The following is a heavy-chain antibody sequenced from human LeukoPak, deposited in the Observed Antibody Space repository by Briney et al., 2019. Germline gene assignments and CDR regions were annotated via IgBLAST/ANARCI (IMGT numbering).Heavy chain of an antibody. CDR1: GPSLSSSSYY. Sequence: SETLSLTCTVSGPSLSSSSYYWGWIRQPAGKGLEWPGRIYYTGSTYYNPSLKSQLTISLDTSKNQSYPKLSSVTAADTAVYYCAGGGGMVLMVYAGLDPGGQEPLLTV. V-gene: IGHV4-39*07. D-gene: IGHD2-8*01. CDR2: IYYTGST. J-gene: IGHJ5*02. CDR3: AGGGGMVLMVYAGLDP.